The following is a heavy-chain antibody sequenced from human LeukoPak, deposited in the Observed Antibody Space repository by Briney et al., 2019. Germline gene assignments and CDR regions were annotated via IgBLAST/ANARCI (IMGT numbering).Heavy chain of an antibody. CDR3: AELGITMIGGV. D-gene: IGHD3-10*02. CDR2: ISSCGSAI. Sequence: PGGSLRLSCAASVFTFSDCYTSWIRQAPGKGLEWVSYISSCGSAIYYADSVKGRFTSTRDNAKKSLYLQMNSLRAEDSAVYYCAELGITMIGGVWGKGTTVTISS. J-gene: IGHJ6*04. V-gene: IGHV3-11*04. CDR1: VFTFSDCY.